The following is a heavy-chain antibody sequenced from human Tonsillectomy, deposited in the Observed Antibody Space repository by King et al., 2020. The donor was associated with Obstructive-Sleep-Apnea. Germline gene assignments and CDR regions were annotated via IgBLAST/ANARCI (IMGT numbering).Heavy chain of an antibody. CDR2: IYYSGST. CDR1: GGSISSYY. CDR3: ARLAEMATIVDY. Sequence: VQLQESGPGLVKPSETLSLTCTVSGGSISSYYLSWIRQPPGKGLEWIGYIYYSGSTNYNPSLKSRVTISVDTSKNQFSLKLSSVTAADTAVYYCARLAEMATIVDYWGQGTLVTVSS. J-gene: IGHJ4*02. D-gene: IGHD5-24*01. V-gene: IGHV4-59*08.